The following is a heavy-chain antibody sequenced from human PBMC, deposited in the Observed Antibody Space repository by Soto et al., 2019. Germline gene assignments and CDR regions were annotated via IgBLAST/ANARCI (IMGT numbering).Heavy chain of an antibody. CDR2: INAGNGNT. CDR1: GYSFTNYP. D-gene: IGHD3-10*01. Sequence: QVQLVQSGAEVKKPGASVKVSCKASGYSFTNYPMHWVRQAPGQSLEWMGWINAGNGNTKYSQKFQGRVTITRDTSASTAYLELSSLRSEDTAVYYCAVDYGSGTYYNSPYYQHYYMDVWGKGTTVTVSS. J-gene: IGHJ6*03. CDR3: AVDYGSGTYYNSPYYQHYYMDV. V-gene: IGHV1-3*01.